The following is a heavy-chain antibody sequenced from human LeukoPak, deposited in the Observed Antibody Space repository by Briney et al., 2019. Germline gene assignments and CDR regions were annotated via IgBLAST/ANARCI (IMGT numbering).Heavy chain of an antibody. Sequence: PGGSLRLSCAASGFTFDDYAMHWVRQAPGKGLEWVSGISWNSGSIGYADSVKGRFTISRDNAKNSLYLQMNSLRAEDTALYYCAKVKASGWYYGAFDIWGQGTMVTVSS. J-gene: IGHJ3*02. CDR3: AKVKASGWYYGAFDI. CDR1: GFTFDDYA. V-gene: IGHV3-9*01. CDR2: ISWNSGSI. D-gene: IGHD6-19*01.